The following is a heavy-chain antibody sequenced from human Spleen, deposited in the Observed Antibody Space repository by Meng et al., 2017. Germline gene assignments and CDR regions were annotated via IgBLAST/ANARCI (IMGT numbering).Heavy chain of an antibody. J-gene: IGHJ4*01. V-gene: IGHV4-34*01. CDR1: GGSFSAYD. D-gene: IGHD2-21*01. CDR2: INHSGST. CDR3: RLAYCMGDCVDY. Sequence: QVQVQQWGAGLLKPSETLSLTCAFYGGSFSAYDWSWIRQPPGKGLEWLGQINHSGSTNDNPSLKSRVTISIDTSRNQLSLKLSSVTAADTAVYYCRLAYCMGDCVDYWGQAPWSPSPQ.